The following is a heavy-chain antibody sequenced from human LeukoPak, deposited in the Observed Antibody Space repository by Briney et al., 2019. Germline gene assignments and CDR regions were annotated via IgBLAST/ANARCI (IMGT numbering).Heavy chain of an antibody. Sequence: ASVKVSCKASGYTFTGYYMRWVRQAPGQGVEWMGWINPNSGGTNYAQKFQGRVTMTRDTSISTAYMELSRLRSDDTAVYYCARGWLLCGGYYFDYWGQGTLVTVSS. CDR2: INPNSGGT. D-gene: IGHD3-3*01. J-gene: IGHJ4*02. CDR3: ARGWLLCGGYYFDY. CDR1: GYTFTGYY. V-gene: IGHV1-2*02.